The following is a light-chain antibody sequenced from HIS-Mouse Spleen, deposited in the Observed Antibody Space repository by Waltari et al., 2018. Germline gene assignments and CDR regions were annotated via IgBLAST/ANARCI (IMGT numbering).Light chain of an antibody. J-gene: IGLJ2*01. CDR1: RRDVGGYNY. V-gene: IGLV2-8*01. Sequence: QSALTHPPSASGSPGQPVTISCTGTRRDVGGYNYVSWYQHPPGKPPKLMSYEVSKRPSGVPDRFSGSKSRNTASLTVSGLQAEDEADYYCSSYAGSNNLGVFGGGTKLTVL. CDR3: SSYAGSNNLGV. CDR2: EVS.